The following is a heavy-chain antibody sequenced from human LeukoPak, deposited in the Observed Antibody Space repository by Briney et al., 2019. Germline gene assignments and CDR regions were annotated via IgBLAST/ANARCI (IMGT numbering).Heavy chain of an antibody. CDR3: ARVLHYYGSGSYDY. V-gene: IGHV1-2*04. J-gene: IGHJ4*02. CDR2: INPNSGGT. D-gene: IGHD3-10*01. CDR1: GGTFSSYA. Sequence: AASVKVSCKASGGTFSSYAISWVRQAPGQGLEWMGWINPNSGGTNYAQKFQGWVTMTRDTSISTAYMELSRLRSDDTAVHYCARVLHYYGSGSYDYWGQGTLVTVSS.